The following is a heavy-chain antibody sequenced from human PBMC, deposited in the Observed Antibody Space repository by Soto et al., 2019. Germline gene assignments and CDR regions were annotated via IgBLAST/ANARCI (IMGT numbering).Heavy chain of an antibody. J-gene: IGHJ5*02. CDR1: GDSYSISTYS. CDR2: IYQSGVT. V-gene: IGHV4-30-2*01. CDR3: AGMPYTSGLRFDP. Sequence: TLSLTCNMSGDSYSISTYSWSWIRQPPGKALQWIGFIYQSGVTSYNPSLASRVSISLDRSNNQRSLKLKSVTAADTAVYFFAGMPYTSGLRFDPWGPGTLVTVSS. D-gene: IGHD6-19*01.